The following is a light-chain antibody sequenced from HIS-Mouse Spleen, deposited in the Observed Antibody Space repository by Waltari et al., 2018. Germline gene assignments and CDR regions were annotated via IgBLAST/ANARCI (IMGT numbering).Light chain of an antibody. Sequence: SYELTQPPSVSVPPGQTARITCSGYALPKNFAYWYQQKSGQAPVLVIYEDSKRPSGIPERFSGSSSGTMATLTISGAQVEDEADYYCYSTDSSGNHRVFGGGTKLTVL. CDR1: ALPKNF. V-gene: IGLV3-10*01. CDR2: EDS. CDR3: YSTDSSGNHRV. J-gene: IGLJ2*01.